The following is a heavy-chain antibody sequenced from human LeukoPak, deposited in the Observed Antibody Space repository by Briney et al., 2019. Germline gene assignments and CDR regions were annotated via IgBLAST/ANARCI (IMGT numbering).Heavy chain of an antibody. Sequence: GGSLRLSCAASGFTFDDYGMSWVRHAPGKGLEWVSGINWNGGSTGYADSVKGRFTISRDNSKNTLYLQMNSLRAEDTAVYYCAKEKGDGYNTYFDYWGQGTLVTVSS. V-gene: IGHV3-20*04. D-gene: IGHD5-24*01. CDR2: INWNGGST. CDR1: GFTFDDYG. CDR3: AKEKGDGYNTYFDY. J-gene: IGHJ4*02.